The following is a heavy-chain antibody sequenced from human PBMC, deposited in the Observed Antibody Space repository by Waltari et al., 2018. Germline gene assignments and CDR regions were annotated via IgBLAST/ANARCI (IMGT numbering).Heavy chain of an antibody. CDR1: GGSFSGYY. V-gene: IGHV4-34*01. CDR2: INHSGST. J-gene: IGHJ4*02. Sequence: QVQLQQWGAGLLKPSETLSLTCAVYGGSFSGYYWSWIRQPPGKGLEWIGEINHSGSTNYNPSLKSRVTISVDTSKNQFSLKLSSVTAADTAVYYCARGDRMGRWLQLNYWGQGTLVTVSS. D-gene: IGHD5-12*01. CDR3: ARGDRMGRWLQLNY.